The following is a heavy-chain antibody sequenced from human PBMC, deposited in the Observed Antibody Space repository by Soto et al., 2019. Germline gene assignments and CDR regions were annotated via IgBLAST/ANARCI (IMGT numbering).Heavy chain of an antibody. CDR2: ISGSGGST. CDR1: GFTFSSYA. Sequence: GGSLRLSCAASGFTFSSYAMSWVRQAPGKGLEWVSAISGSGGSTYYADSVKGRFTISRDNAKNTLYLQMNSLIAEDTALYYCAREDFWSFAWGQGTLVTVSS. CDR3: AREDFWSFA. V-gene: IGHV3-23*01. D-gene: IGHD3-3*01. J-gene: IGHJ5*02.